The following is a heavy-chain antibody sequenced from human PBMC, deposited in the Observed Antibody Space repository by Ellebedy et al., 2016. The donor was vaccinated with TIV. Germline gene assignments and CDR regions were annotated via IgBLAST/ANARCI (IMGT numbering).Heavy chain of an antibody. J-gene: IGHJ4*02. CDR3: PRTTGTWWGTFNDY. V-gene: IGHV1-18*04. D-gene: IGHD1-1*01. CDR2: ISPYRGNT. CDR1: GYTFTSYS. Sequence: AASVKVSCKASGYTFTSYSINWVRQAPGQGLEWMGWISPYRGNTDYAQNLQDRVTVTTDRSTSTAYMELRNLTSDDTAVYYCPRTTGTWWGTFNDYWGQGTLVTVSS.